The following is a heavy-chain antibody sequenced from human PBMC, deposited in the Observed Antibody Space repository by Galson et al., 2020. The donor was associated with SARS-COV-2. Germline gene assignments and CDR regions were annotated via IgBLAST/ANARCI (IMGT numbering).Heavy chain of an antibody. CDR3: ARTARSLDD. D-gene: IGHD6-6*01. V-gene: IGHV4-59*01. J-gene: IGHJ6*02. CDR2: IYQSGDT. Sequence: SQTLSLTCTVSGDPINSYYWSWIRQPPGKGLEWIGYIYQSGDTDSNPSLKSRLIISIDTSKNQFSLTLRSVTPADTAVYYCARTARSLDDWGQGITVTVSS. CDR1: GDPINSYY.